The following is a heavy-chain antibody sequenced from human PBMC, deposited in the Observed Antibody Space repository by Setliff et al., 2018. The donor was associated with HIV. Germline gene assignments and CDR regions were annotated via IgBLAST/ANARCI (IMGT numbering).Heavy chain of an antibody. Sequence: GGSLRLSCAASGFAFRDYYMIWIRQAPGKGLEWVSYISSAATIISYADSVKGRFTISRDDATNSLYLQMNRLRAEDTAVYYCARVSSNYDYVWGSSHDAFDIWGQGTMVTVSS. V-gene: IGHV3-11*01. CDR2: ISSAATII. J-gene: IGHJ3*02. D-gene: IGHD3-16*01. CDR1: GFAFRDYY. CDR3: ARVSSNYDYVWGSSHDAFDI.